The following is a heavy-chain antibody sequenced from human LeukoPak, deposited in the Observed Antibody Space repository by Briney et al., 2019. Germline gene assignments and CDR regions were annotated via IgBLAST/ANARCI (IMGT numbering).Heavy chain of an antibody. CDR2: ISYDGSNK. J-gene: IGHJ4*02. Sequence: GGSLRLSCAASGFTFSSYGMHWVRQAPGKGLEWVAVISYDGSNKYYADSVKGRFTISRDNSKNTLYLQMNSLRAEDTAVYYSAKGGYCSGGSCYAFDYWGQGTLVTVSS. D-gene: IGHD2-15*01. V-gene: IGHV3-30*18. CDR3: AKGGYCSGGSCYAFDY. CDR1: GFTFSSYG.